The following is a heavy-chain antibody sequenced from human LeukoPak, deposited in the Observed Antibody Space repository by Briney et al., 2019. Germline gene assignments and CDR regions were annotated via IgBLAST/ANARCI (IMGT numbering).Heavy chain of an antibody. CDR3: ARVSTMIVVSVFDY. Sequence: GASVKVSCKASGYTFTGYYMHWVRQAPGQGLEWMGWINPNSGGTNYAQKFQGRVTMTRDTSISTAYMELSRLRSDDTAVYYCARVSTMIVVSVFDYWGQGTLVTVSS. J-gene: IGHJ4*02. V-gene: IGHV1-2*02. CDR1: GYTFTGYY. CDR2: INPNSGGT. D-gene: IGHD3-22*01.